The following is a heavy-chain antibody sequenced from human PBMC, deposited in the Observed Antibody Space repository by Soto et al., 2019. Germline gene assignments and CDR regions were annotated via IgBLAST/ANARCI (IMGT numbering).Heavy chain of an antibody. J-gene: IGHJ3*02. CDR2: TTATGGST. D-gene: IGHD3-3*02. CDR1: GFMFRDYP. Sequence: EVQLLESGGGFVQPGGSLRLSCVVSGFMFRDYPMGWVRQAPGKGLEWVSATTATGGSTFYADSVKGWFTISRDNSINTLYLQMNNLRVEDSAVYSCAKRSIITGGAFDMWGQVTMVTV. CDR3: AKRSIITGGAFDM. V-gene: IGHV3-23*01.